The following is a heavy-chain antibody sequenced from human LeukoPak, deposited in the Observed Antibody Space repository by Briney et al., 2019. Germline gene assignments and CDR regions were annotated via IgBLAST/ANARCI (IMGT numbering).Heavy chain of an antibody. V-gene: IGHV3-21*01. CDR3: ARFIGYCSSTSCYTPPYYMDV. CDR2: ISSSSSYI. D-gene: IGHD2-2*02. Sequence: GGSLRLSCAASGFTFSSYSMNWVRQAPGKGLEWVSSISSSSSYIYYADSVKGRFTIPRDNAKNSLYLQMNSLRAEDTAVYYCARFIGYCSSTSCYTPPYYMDVWGKGTTVTVSS. J-gene: IGHJ6*03. CDR1: GFTFSSYS.